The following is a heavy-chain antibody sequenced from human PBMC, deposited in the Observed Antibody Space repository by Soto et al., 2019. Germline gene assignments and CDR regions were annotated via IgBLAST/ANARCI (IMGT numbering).Heavy chain of an antibody. D-gene: IGHD4-17*01. Sequence: EVQLVESGGGLVQPGGSLRLSCAASGFTVSSNYMSWVRQAPGKGLEWVSVIYSGGSTYYADSVKGRFTISRDNSKNTLYLQMNSLRAEDTAVYYCARDWDRRPHTATTGADNWFDPWGQGTLVTVSS. CDR2: IYSGGST. CDR1: GFTVSSNY. J-gene: IGHJ5*02. V-gene: IGHV3-66*01. CDR3: ARDWDRRPHTATTGADNWFDP.